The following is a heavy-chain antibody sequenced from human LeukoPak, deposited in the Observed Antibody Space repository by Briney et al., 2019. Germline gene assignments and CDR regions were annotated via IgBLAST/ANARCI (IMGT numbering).Heavy chain of an antibody. CDR3: ARDLDYGGNSGAFDI. CDR1: GFTFSSYA. Sequence: GGSLRLSCAASGFTFSSYAMSWVRQAPGKGLEWVSAISGSGGSTYYADSVKGRFTISRDNSKNTLYLQMNSLRAEDTAVYYCARDLDYGGNSGAFDIWGQGTMVTVSS. V-gene: IGHV3-23*01. J-gene: IGHJ3*02. CDR2: ISGSGGST. D-gene: IGHD4-23*01.